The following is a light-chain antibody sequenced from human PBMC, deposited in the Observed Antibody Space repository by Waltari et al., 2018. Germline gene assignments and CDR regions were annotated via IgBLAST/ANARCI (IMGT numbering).Light chain of an antibody. CDR3: TSYTTSVTWV. J-gene: IGLJ3*02. Sequence: QSALTQPASVSGSPGQSITISCTGTSSDIGGHNYVSWYQQHPGKAPKLVIFEVTTRPSGVSNRFSGSKSGNTASQTISGLQAEDEADYYCTSYTTSVTWVFGGGTKVTVL. CDR2: EVT. V-gene: IGLV2-14*01. CDR1: SSDIGGHNY.